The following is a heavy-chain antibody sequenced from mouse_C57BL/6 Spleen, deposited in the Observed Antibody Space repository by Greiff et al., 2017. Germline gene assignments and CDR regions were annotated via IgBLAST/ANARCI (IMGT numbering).Heavy chain of an antibody. D-gene: IGHD1-1*01. CDR1: GFNIKDYY. CDR2: IDPEDGET. J-gene: IGHJ4*01. Sequence: VQLKESGAELVKPGASVKLSCTASGFNIKDYYMHWVKQRTEQGLEWIGRIDPEDGETKYDPKFQGKATITADTSSNTAYMQLSSLTSEDTAVYYCASPLLRYAMDYWGQGTSVTVSS. CDR3: ASPLLRYAMDY. V-gene: IGHV14-2*01.